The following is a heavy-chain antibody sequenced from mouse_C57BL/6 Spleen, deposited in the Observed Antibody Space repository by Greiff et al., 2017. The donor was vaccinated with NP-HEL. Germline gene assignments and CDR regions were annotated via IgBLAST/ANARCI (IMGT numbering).Heavy chain of an antibody. CDR2: INPSNGGT. CDR3: ASSFYYGVYFDY. D-gene: IGHD2-1*01. J-gene: IGHJ2*01. V-gene: IGHV1-53*01. Sequence: QVHVKQPGTELVKPGASVKLSCKASGYTFTSYWMHWVKQRPGQGLEWIGNINPSNGGTNYNEKFKSKATLTVDKSSSTAYMQLSSLTSEDAAVYYCASSFYYGVYFDYWGQGTTLTVSS. CDR1: GYTFTSYW.